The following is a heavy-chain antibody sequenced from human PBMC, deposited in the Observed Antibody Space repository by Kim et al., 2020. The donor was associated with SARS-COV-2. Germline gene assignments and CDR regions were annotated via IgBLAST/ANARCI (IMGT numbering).Heavy chain of an antibody. CDR3: VRGGLGSGLDC. Sequence: SHAGSVQGRFTISRDNAKDTLYLQMNSLRVDDTAVYYCVRGGLGSGLDCCGQGTLVTVSS. V-gene: IGHV3-74*01. J-gene: IGHJ4*02. D-gene: IGHD1-26*01.